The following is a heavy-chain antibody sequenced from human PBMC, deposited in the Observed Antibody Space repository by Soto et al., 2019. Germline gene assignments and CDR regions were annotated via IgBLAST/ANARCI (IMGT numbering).Heavy chain of an antibody. CDR3: ASLGATARY. Sequence: SETLSLTCTVSGGSISSYYWSWIRQPPGKGLEWIGYIYYSGSTNYNPSLKSRVTISVDTSKNQFSLKLSSVTAADTAVYYCASLGATARYWGQGTLVTVSS. D-gene: IGHD1-26*01. J-gene: IGHJ4*02. CDR1: GGSISSYY. V-gene: IGHV4-59*01. CDR2: IYYSGST.